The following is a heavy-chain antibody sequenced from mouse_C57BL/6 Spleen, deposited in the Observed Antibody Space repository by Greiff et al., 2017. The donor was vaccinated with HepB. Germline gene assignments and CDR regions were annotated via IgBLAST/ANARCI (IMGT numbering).Heavy chain of an antibody. CDR3: ARPYYDYDEFAY. Sequence: EVQGVESVAELVRPGASVKLSCTASGFNIKNTYMHWVKQRPEQGLEWIGRIDPANGNTKYAPKFQGKATITADTSSNTAYLQLSSLTSEYTAIYYCARPYYDYDEFAYWGQGTLVTVSA. V-gene: IGHV14-3*01. CDR1: GFNIKNTY. J-gene: IGHJ3*01. CDR2: IDPANGNT. D-gene: IGHD2-4*01.